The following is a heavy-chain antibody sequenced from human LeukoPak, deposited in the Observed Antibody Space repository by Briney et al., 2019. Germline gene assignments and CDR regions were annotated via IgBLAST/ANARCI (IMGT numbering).Heavy chain of an antibody. J-gene: IGHJ4*02. CDR2: INHSGST. V-gene: IGHV4-34*01. Sequence: SETLSLTCAVYGGSFSGYYWSWIRQPPGKGLEWIGEINHSGSTNYNPSLKSRVTISVDTSKNQFSLKLSSVTAADTAVYYCARCLGVYHPSADYWGQGTLVTVSS. D-gene: IGHD2/OR15-2a*01. CDR3: ARCLGVYHPSADY. CDR1: GGSFSGYY.